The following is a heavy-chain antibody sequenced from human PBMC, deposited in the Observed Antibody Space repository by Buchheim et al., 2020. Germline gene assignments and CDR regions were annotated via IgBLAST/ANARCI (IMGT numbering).Heavy chain of an antibody. D-gene: IGHD2-2*03. CDR1: GFTFSSYG. CDR2: IGYDGSNK. CDR3: ARDMDAFDY. Sequence: QVQLVESGGGVVQPGRSLRLSCAASGFTFSSYGMHWVRQAPGKGLEWVAVIGYDGSNKYYADSVKGRFTISRENSKNTLYLKMNSLRAEDTAVYYCARDMDAFDYWGQGTL. J-gene: IGHJ4*02. V-gene: IGHV3-33*01.